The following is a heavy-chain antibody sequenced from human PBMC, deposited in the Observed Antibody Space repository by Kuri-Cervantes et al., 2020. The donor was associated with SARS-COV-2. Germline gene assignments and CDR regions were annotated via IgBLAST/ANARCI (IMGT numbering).Heavy chain of an antibody. CDR1: GFTFSSYS. J-gene: IGHJ3*02. CDR3: ARIPGYSSGWLAFDI. CDR2: ISSSSSYI. Sequence: ESLKISCAASGFTFSSYSMNWVRQAPGKGLEWVSSISSSSSYIYYADSVKGRFTISRDNAKNSLYLQMNSLRAEDTAVYYCARIPGYSSGWLAFDIWGQGTMVTVSS. D-gene: IGHD6-19*01. V-gene: IGHV3-21*01.